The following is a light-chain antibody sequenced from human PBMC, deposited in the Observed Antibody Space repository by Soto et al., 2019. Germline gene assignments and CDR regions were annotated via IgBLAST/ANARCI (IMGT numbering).Light chain of an antibody. J-gene: IGKJ4*01. CDR3: QQYDDWLRLT. CDR1: QSVNIY. CDR2: GAS. V-gene: IGKV3D-15*01. Sequence: EIVMTQSPATLSVSPGERATLSCRASQSVNIYLAWYQQKPGQAPRLPIFGASSRATGIPARFSGSGSGTEFNLTISSLQSGDFAVYFCQQYDDWLRLTFGGGTKVEIK.